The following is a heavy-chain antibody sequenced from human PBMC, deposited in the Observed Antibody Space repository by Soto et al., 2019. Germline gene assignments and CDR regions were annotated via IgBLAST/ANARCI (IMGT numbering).Heavy chain of an antibody. CDR2: IDSSGVNT. D-gene: IGHD3-16*01. Sequence: HPGGSLRLSCAASRYTFKSHGLSWVRQAPGKWLEWVSTIDSSGVNTHYADSVKGRFTISRDNSRNTLHLQMHDLRADDTALYYCVSWVSAHFDYWGQGXVVTVSS. V-gene: IGHV3-23*01. CDR1: RYTFKSHG. CDR3: VSWVSAHFDY. J-gene: IGHJ4*02.